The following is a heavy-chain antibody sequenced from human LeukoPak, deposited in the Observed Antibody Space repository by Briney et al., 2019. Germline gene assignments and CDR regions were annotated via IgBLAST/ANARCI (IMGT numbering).Heavy chain of an antibody. J-gene: IGHJ4*02. CDR1: GFTFNSHH. CDR3: ARQSLGASGLDH. V-gene: IGHV3-30*03. Sequence: GGSLRLSCAVSGFTFNSHHMHWVRQAPNKGLDWVAVVPHDGTSPSHAASVSGRFTISRDNSKDTVFLQMDSLRVDDTAIYYCARQSLGASGLDHWGQGVLVTVSS. CDR2: VPHDGTSP. D-gene: IGHD1-26*01.